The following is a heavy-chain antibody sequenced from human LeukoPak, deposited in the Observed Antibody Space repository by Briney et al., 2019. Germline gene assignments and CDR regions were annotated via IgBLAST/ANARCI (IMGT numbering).Heavy chain of an antibody. D-gene: IGHD2/OR15-2a*01. Sequence: ASVKVSCKASGYTFGTYGVSRVRQAPGQGLEWMGWISAYNGDTYYAPKFQGRVTLTTDTPTSTAYMEMRSLRSDDTAVYYCARFHADYFYTYGMDVWGQGTTVTVSS. CDR1: GYTFGTYG. CDR3: ARFHADYFYTYGMDV. V-gene: IGHV1-18*01. CDR2: ISAYNGDT. J-gene: IGHJ6*02.